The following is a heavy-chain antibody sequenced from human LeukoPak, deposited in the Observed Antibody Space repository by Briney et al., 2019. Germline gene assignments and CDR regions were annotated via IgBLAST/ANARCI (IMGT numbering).Heavy chain of an antibody. V-gene: IGHV3-23*01. Sequence: PGGSLRLSCAASGFTFSRYWMSWVRQAPGKGLEWVSAISGSGGGTYYADSVKGRFTISRDNSKNTLYLQMNSLRAEDTAVYYCAKGRWGDFWSGYYFPFDYWGQGTLVTVSS. CDR1: GFTFSRYW. D-gene: IGHD3-3*01. CDR2: ISGSGGGT. CDR3: AKGRWGDFWSGYYFPFDY. J-gene: IGHJ4*02.